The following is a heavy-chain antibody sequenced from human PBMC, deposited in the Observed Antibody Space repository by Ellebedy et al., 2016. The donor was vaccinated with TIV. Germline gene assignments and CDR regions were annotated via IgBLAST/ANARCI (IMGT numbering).Heavy chain of an antibody. J-gene: IGHJ4*02. CDR2: LHYSGPT. Sequence: SETLSLTCTVSGGSISRSSYYWGWIRQPPGKGLEWIGSLHYSGPTYYSPSVEGRVTISIDASKNQFSLNLSSVTAADTALYYCAGGLNSGWHFDSWGQGTLVTVSS. CDR1: GGSISRSSYY. V-gene: IGHV4-39*01. CDR3: AGGLNSGWHFDS. D-gene: IGHD6-19*01.